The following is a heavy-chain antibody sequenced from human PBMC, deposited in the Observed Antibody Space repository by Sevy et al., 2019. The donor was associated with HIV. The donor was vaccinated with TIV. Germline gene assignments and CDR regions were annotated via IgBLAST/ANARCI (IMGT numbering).Heavy chain of an antibody. Sequence: GGSLRLSCEASGFTFRTYGMNWVRQGPGKGLEWVAYMPSRGGPNYYTGSVHGRFTVSRDNAQRSLYLEMNRLRDEDTALYYCARGLPNWHFDVSNYCDLWGQGALVIVSS. J-gene: IGHJ4*02. D-gene: IGHD1-7*01. CDR3: ARGLPNWHFDVSNYCDL. V-gene: IGHV3-48*02. CDR1: GFTFRTYG. CDR2: MPSRGGPN.